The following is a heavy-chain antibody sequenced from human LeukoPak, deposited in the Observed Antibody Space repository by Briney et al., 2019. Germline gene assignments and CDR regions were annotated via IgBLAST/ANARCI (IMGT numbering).Heavy chain of an antibody. Sequence: GGSLRLSCAASGFTFSSYSMNWVRQAPGKGVEWVSSISSSSSYIYYADSVKGRFTISRDNAKNSLYLQMNSLRAEDTAVYYCARAEISAPHYYGSGSYFALPGAFDIWGQGTMVTVSS. V-gene: IGHV3-21*01. CDR3: ARAEISAPHYYGSGSYFALPGAFDI. CDR1: GFTFSSYS. J-gene: IGHJ3*02. CDR2: ISSSSSYI. D-gene: IGHD3-10*01.